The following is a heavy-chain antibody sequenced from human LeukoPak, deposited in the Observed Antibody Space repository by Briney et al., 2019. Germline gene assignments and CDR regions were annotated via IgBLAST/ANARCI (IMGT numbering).Heavy chain of an antibody. Sequence: PGGSLRLSCAASGFTSSSYWMHWVRQAPGKGLVWVSRINSDGSSTKYADSVKGRFTISRDNAKNTLYLQMNSLRAEDTAVYYCARSSYSNGEANDYWGQGTLVTVSS. CDR1: GFTSSSYW. CDR3: ARSSYSNGEANDY. J-gene: IGHJ4*02. D-gene: IGHD4-11*01. CDR2: INSDGSST. V-gene: IGHV3-74*01.